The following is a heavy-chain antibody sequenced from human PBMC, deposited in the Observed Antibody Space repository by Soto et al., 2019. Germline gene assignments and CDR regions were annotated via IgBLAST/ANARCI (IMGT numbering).Heavy chain of an antibody. V-gene: IGHV1-18*01. J-gene: IGHJ4*02. D-gene: IGHD3-22*01. CDR3: ARPSDSSGYYYYDY. CDR2: ISAYNGNT. Sequence: ASVKVSCKASRYTFTSYGISWVRQAPGQGLEWMGWISAYNGNTNYAQKLQGRVTMTTDTSTSTAYMELRSLRSDDTAVYYCARPSDSSGYYYYDYWGQGTLVTVSS. CDR1: RYTFTSYG.